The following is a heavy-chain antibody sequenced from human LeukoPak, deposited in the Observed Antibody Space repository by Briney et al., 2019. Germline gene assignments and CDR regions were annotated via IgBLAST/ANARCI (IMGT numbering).Heavy chain of an antibody. CDR3: AREAGSGYSYGYVGGNDY. V-gene: IGHV3-9*01. CDR2: ISWNSGSI. J-gene: IGHJ4*02. Sequence: GRSLRLSCAASGFTFDDYAMHWVRQAPGKGLEWVSGISWNSGSIGYADSVKGRFTISRDNAKNSLYLQMNSLRAEDTAVYYCAREAGSGYSYGYVGGNDYWGQGTLVTVSS. D-gene: IGHD5-18*01. CDR1: GFTFDDYA.